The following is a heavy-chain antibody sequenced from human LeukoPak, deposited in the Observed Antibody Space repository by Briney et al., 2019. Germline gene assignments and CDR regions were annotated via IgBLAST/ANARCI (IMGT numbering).Heavy chain of an antibody. Sequence: GASVKVSRKVSGYTLTELSMHWVRQAPGEGLEWMGGFDPEDGETIYAQKFQGRVTMTEDTSTDTAYMELSSLRSEDTAVYYCARLRRASGGYGMDVWGQGTTVTVSS. CDR3: ARLRRASGGYGMDV. J-gene: IGHJ6*02. CDR1: GYTLTELS. V-gene: IGHV1-24*01. CDR2: FDPEDGET. D-gene: IGHD4-23*01.